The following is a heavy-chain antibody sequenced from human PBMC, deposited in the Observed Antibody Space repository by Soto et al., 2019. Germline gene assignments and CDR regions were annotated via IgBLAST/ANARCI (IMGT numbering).Heavy chain of an antibody. D-gene: IGHD6-13*01. CDR1: GFTFSDYY. V-gene: IGHV3-11*04. Sequence: QVQLVESGGGLVKPGGSLRLSCAASGFTFSDYYMSWIRQAPGKGLEWVSYISYSGLTIYYADSVKGRFTISRDNAKNSLYLQMNSLRDEDTAVYYCARDSIMAYSSSWYGLWGQGTLVTVSS. CDR2: ISYSGLTI. J-gene: IGHJ4*02. CDR3: ARDSIMAYSSSWYGL.